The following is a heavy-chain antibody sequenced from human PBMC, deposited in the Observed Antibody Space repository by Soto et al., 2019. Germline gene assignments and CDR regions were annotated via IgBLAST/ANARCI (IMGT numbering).Heavy chain of an antibody. CDR2: INSGSTSV. CDR3: ASSASPDAY. D-gene: IGHD1-26*01. J-gene: IGHJ4*02. V-gene: IGHV3-48*01. Sequence: EVRLVESGGGLVQPGGSLRLSCVASGFIFNSYSMNWVRQAPGKGLEWISYINSGSTSVFYADSVKGRFTISRDNAKNSRYLQMNSLRAEDTAVYYCASSASPDAYWGQGTLVTVSS. CDR1: GFIFNSYS.